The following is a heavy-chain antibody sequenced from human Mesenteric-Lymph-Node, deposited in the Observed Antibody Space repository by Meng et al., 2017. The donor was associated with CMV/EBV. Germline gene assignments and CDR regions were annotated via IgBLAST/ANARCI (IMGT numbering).Heavy chain of an antibody. CDR3: AKIETMVRGVLMAH. CDR1: GFTFSSYA. J-gene: IGHJ4*02. D-gene: IGHD3-10*01. Sequence: GESLKISCAASGFTFSSYAMSWVRQAPGKGLEWVSAISGSGGSTYYADSVKGRFTISRDNSKNTLYLQMNSLRAEDTAVYYCAKIETMVRGVLMAHWGQGTLVTVSS. CDR2: ISGSGGST. V-gene: IGHV3-23*01.